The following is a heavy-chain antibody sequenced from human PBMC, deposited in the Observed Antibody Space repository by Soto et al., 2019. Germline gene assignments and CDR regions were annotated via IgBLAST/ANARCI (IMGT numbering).Heavy chain of an antibody. CDR1: GFTFNRYA. V-gene: IGHV3-23*01. CDR3: AVGRVAATPYHYYSGMDV. Sequence: PGGSLRLSCAASGFTFNRYAFHWVRQAPGKELEWVSAISGGVDSTFYADSVKGRFTISRDNSKNIQYLQMNNLRAEDTAIYYCAVGRVAATPYHYYSGMDVWGQGTTVTVSS. J-gene: IGHJ6*02. D-gene: IGHD6-13*01. CDR2: ISGGVDST.